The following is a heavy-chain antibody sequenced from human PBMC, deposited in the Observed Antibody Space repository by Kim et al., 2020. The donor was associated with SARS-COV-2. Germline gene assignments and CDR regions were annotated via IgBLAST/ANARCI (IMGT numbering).Heavy chain of an antibody. CDR1: GFTFSSFG. Sequence: GGSLRLSCVGSGFTFSSFGMHWVRQAPGKGLEWVGVIGYDGGNTHYADSVQGRFTISRDNSKNTLYLQMDSLRVDDTAIYFCAKDVLMATIRGLEYWGQGTLATVSS. J-gene: IGHJ4*02. CDR3: AKDVLMATIRGLEY. D-gene: IGHD5-12*01. V-gene: IGHV3-33*06. CDR2: IGYDGGNT.